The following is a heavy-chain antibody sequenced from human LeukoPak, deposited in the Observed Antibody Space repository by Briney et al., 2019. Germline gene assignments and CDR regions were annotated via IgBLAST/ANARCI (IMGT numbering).Heavy chain of an antibody. CDR3: ATSLLLSGYFERSPFDY. D-gene: IGHD3-22*01. CDR1: GYTLTELS. V-gene: IGHV1-24*01. J-gene: IGHJ4*02. CDR2: FDPEDGDT. Sequence: PWALVKVSCKVSGYTLTELSMHWVRQAPGKGLEWMGGFDPEDGDTIYAQKFQGRVTMTEDTSTDTAYMELSSLRSEDTAVYYCATSLLLSGYFERSPFDYWGQGTLVTVSS.